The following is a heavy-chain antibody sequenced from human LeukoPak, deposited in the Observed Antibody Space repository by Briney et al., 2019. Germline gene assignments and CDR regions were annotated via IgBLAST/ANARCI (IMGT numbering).Heavy chain of an antibody. CDR3: GRAGVYSASSGYGPDR. Sequence: QPGGSLRLSCAASGFSVSNNYMTWVRQAPGKGLEWVSVIHSGGETYYTDSVKGRFTIPRDNSKNTLYLQMNSLRAEDTAVYYCGRAGVYSASSGYGPDRWGQGTLVTVSS. D-gene: IGHD3-22*01. CDR2: IHSGGET. J-gene: IGHJ5*02. V-gene: IGHV3-53*01. CDR1: GFSVSNNY.